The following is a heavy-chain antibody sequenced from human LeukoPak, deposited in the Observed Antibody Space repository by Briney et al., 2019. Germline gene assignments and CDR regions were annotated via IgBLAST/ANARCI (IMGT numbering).Heavy chain of an antibody. CDR1: GFTFSSYE. CDR3: ARDDGGSFYYYYYMDV. Sequence: GGSLRLSCAASGFTFSSYEMNWVRQAPGKGLEWVSYISSSGSTIYYADSMKGRFTISRDNAKNSLYLQMNSLRAEDTAVYYCARDDGGSFYYYYYMDVWGKGTTVTVSS. CDR2: ISSSGSTI. V-gene: IGHV3-48*03. J-gene: IGHJ6*03.